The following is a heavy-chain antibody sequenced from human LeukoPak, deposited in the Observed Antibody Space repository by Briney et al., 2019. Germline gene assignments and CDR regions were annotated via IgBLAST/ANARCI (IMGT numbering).Heavy chain of an antibody. Sequence: GASVKVSCKASGGTFSSYAISWVRQAPGQGLEWMGRIIPILGIANYAQKFQGRVTITADKSTSTAYMELSSLRSDDTAVYYCARASSGWYGLDRVDYWGQGTLVTVSS. J-gene: IGHJ4*02. CDR1: GGTFSSYA. V-gene: IGHV1-69*04. CDR3: ARASSGWYGLDRVDY. CDR2: IIPILGIA. D-gene: IGHD6-19*01.